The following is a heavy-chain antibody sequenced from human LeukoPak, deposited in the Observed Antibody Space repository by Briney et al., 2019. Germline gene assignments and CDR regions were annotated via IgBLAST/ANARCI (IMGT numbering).Heavy chain of an antibody. CDR3: AGPMVRGVHYYYYYMDV. CDR1: GYTLTELS. CDR2: FDPEDGET. Sequence: ASVKVSCKVSGYTLTELSMHWVRQAPGKGLEWMGGFDPEDGETIYAQKFQGRVTMTEDTSIDTAYMELSSLRSEDTAVYYCAGPMVRGVHYYYYYMDVWDKGTTVTVSS. V-gene: IGHV1-24*01. D-gene: IGHD3-10*01. J-gene: IGHJ6*03.